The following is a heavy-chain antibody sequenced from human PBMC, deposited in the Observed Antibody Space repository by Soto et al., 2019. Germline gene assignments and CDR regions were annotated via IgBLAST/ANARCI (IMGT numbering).Heavy chain of an antibody. CDR1: GGSFSGYY. Sequence: QVQLQQWGAGLLKPSETLSLTCAVYGGSFSGYYWSWIRQPPGKGLEWIGEINHSGSTNCNPSLKSRVTISVDTSKIQFCLKLSSVTAADTAVYYCASGTPRTIWYFDYWGQGTLVTVSA. CDR2: INHSGST. J-gene: IGHJ4*02. CDR3: ASGTPRTIWYFDY. V-gene: IGHV4-34*01. D-gene: IGHD2-21*01.